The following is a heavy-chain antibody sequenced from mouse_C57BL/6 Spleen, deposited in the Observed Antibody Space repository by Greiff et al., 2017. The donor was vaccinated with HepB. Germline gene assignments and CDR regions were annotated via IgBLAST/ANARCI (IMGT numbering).Heavy chain of an antibody. CDR2: IWSGGST. Sequence: QVQLQQSGPGLVQPSQSLSITCTVSGFSLTSYGVHWVRQSPGKGLEWLGVIWSGGSTDYNAAFISRLSISKDNSKSQVFFKMNSLQADDTAIYYCARLRYCYAMDYWGQGTSVTVSS. CDR1: GFSLTSYG. V-gene: IGHV2-2*01. J-gene: IGHJ4*01. CDR3: ARLRYCYAMDY. D-gene: IGHD1-1*01.